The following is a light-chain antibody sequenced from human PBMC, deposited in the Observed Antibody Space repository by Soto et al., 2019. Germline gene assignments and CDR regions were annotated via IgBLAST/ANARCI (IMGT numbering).Light chain of an antibody. CDR3: QQRSNWIT. Sequence: EILLTQSPATLSLSPGEGATLSCRASQSVSSYLAWYQQKPGQAPRLLIYDASNRATGIPARFSGSGSGTGFTLTISSLEPEDSAIYHCQQRSNWITFGQGTRLEIK. J-gene: IGKJ5*01. CDR2: DAS. CDR1: QSVSSY. V-gene: IGKV3-11*01.